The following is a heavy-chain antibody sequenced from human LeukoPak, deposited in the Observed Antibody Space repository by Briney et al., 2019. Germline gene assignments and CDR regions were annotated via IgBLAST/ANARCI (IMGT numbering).Heavy chain of an antibody. CDR3: ARVTYYDCWSGSKTATFDD. V-gene: IGHV4-59*01. CDR2: IYYSGST. J-gene: IGHJ4*02. CDR1: GGSISSYY. D-gene: IGHD3-3*01. Sequence: SETLSLTCTVSGGSISSYYWSWIRQPPGKGLEWIGYIYYSGSTNYYPSLKSRVTISVDTSKNQFSLKLSSVTAADTAVYYCARVTYYDCWSGSKTATFDDWGQGTLVTVSS.